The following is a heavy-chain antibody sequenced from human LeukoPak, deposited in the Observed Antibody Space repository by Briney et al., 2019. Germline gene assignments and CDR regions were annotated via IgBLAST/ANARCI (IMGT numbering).Heavy chain of an antibody. Sequence: GASVKVSCKASGYNFITYDINWVRQATGQGLEWLGYTNPNSGETVYAQKFQGRVTLTTDTSISTAFMELSSLTSGDTGIYYCTRVPRTAVAIWGQGTMVTVSS. V-gene: IGHV1-8*01. J-gene: IGHJ3*02. CDR2: TNPNSGET. CDR1: GYNFITYD. D-gene: IGHD6-19*01. CDR3: TRVPRTAVAI.